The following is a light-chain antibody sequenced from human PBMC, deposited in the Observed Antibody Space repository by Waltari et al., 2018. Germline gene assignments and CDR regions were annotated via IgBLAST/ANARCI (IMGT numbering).Light chain of an antibody. CDR3: QQTYITPPDT. CDR2: AAS. V-gene: IGKV1-39*01. CDR1: HSISRY. Sequence: DIQMTQSPSSPPASVGARVTMTCRSSHSISRYLNWYQQKPGKAPKPLIYAASTLQSGVPSRFSGSGSGTDFTLTISSLQPEDFATYYCQQTYITPPDTFGQGTKLEIK. J-gene: IGKJ2*01.